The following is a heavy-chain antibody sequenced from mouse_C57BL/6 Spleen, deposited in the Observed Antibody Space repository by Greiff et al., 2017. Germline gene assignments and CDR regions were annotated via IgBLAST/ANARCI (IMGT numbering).Heavy chain of an antibody. CDR1: GYTFTSYW. CDR3: AIYCGNYGAMDY. CDR2: IDPSDSYT. J-gene: IGHJ4*01. D-gene: IGHD2-1*01. Sequence: VQLQQPGAELVMPGASVKLSCKASGYTFTSYWMHWVKQRPGQGLEWIGDIDPSDSYTNYNQKFKGKSTLTVDKSSSTAYMQLSSLTSEDSAVYYCAIYCGNYGAMDYWGQGTSVTVSS. V-gene: IGHV1-69*01.